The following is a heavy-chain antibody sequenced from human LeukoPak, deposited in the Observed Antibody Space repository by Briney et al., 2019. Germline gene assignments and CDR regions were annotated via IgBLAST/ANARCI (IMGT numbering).Heavy chain of an antibody. CDR2: ISSGSTI. CDR1: GFTFRNYW. CDR3: ARSSGSYLAYFDY. V-gene: IGHV3-11*01. Sequence: GGSLRLSCTDSGFTFRNYWMSWIRQAPGKGLEWVSYISSGSTIYYADSVKGRFTISRDNAKNSLYLQMNSLRAEDTAVYYCARSSGSYLAYFDYWGQGTLVTVSS. D-gene: IGHD1-26*01. J-gene: IGHJ4*02.